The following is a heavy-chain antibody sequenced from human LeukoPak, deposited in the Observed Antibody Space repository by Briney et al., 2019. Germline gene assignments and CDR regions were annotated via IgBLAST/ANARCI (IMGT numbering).Heavy chain of an antibody. CDR2: MNPNSGNT. D-gene: IGHD2-2*01. Sequence: ASVKVSCKASGYTFTSYDINWVRQATGQGLEWMGWMNPNSGNTGYAQKFQGRVTMTRNTSISTAYMELSSLRSEDTAVYYCARESWIVVVPADGMDVWGQGTTVTVSS. CDR1: GYTFTSYD. CDR3: ARESWIVVVPADGMDV. V-gene: IGHV1-8*01. J-gene: IGHJ6*02.